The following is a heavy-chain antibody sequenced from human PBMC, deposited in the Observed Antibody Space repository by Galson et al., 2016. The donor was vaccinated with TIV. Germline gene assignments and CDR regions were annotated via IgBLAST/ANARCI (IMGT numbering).Heavy chain of an antibody. CDR1: GYTFINYY. CDR2: FNPDSGAT. Sequence: SVKVSCKASGYTFINYYLHWVRQAPGQELEWLGWFNPDSGATQYAQKFQGRVTMTRDTSISTAYMELRRLISDDTAVYYCARVNWARAFDYWGQGTQVTVSS. V-gene: IGHV1-2*02. D-gene: IGHD7-27*01. J-gene: IGHJ4*02. CDR3: ARVNWARAFDY.